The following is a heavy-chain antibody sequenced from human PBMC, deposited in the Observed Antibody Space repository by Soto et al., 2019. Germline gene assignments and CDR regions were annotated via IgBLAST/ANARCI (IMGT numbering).Heavy chain of an antibody. V-gene: IGHV3-64D*08. CDR2: ISSNGGST. Sequence: PGGSLRLSCSASGFTFSSYAMHWVRQAPGKGLEYVSAISSNGGSTYYADSVKGRFTISRDNSKNTLYLQMSSLRAEDTAVYYCVKGYSSGWYIGVVGNYWGQGTLVTVSS. J-gene: IGHJ4*02. CDR1: GFTFSSYA. D-gene: IGHD6-19*01. CDR3: VKGYSSGWYIGVVGNY.